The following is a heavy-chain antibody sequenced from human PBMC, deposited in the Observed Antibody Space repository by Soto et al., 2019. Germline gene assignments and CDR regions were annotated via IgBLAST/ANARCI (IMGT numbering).Heavy chain of an antibody. CDR2: IYHSGST. CDR1: GGSISSGGYS. Sequence: SETLSLTCAVSGGSISSGGYSWSWIRQPPGKGLEWIGYIYHSGSTYYNPSLKSRVTISVDRSKNQFSLKLSSVTAADAAVYYSARRYARGSDYWGQGTLVTVSS. D-gene: IGHD5-12*01. J-gene: IGHJ4*02. V-gene: IGHV4-30-2*01. CDR3: ARRYARGSDY.